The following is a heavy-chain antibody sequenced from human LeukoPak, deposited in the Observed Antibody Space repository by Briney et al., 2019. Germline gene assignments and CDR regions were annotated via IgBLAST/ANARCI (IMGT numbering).Heavy chain of an antibody. CDR2: INPNSGGT. CDR1: GYTFTSYY. Sequence: GASVKVSCKASGYTFTSYYMHWVRQAPGQGHEWMGWINPNSGGTNYAQKFQGRVTMTRDTSISTAYMELSRLRSDDTAVYYCASILSRTSTPGGWGQGTLVTVSS. J-gene: IGHJ4*02. CDR3: ASILSRTSTPGG. V-gene: IGHV1-2*02. D-gene: IGHD3-9*01.